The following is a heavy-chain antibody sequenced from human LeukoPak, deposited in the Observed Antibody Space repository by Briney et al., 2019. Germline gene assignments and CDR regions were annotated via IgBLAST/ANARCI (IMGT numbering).Heavy chain of an antibody. V-gene: IGHV1-2*06. CDR3: ARAPALYSSSWYRRSSGMDV. CDR2: INPNSGGT. D-gene: IGHD6-13*01. J-gene: IGHJ6*02. Sequence: EASVKVSCKASGYTFTGYYMHWVRQAPGQGLEWMGRINPNSGGTNYAQKFQGRVTMTRDTSISTAYMELSRLRSDDTAVYYCARAPALYSSSWYRRSSGMDVWGQGTTVTVSS. CDR1: GYTFTGYY.